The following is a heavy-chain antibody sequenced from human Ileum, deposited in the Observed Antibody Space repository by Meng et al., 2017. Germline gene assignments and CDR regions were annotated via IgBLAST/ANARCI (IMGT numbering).Heavy chain of an antibody. D-gene: IGHD2-21*01. Sequence: QGQLVDAGPGLVSASGTLSICCSFSGAASCSRELWSWVLQPPGKGLEWIGEISQESGRTNYNPSLKSRVTISLDKSKNQFSLNLNSVTAADTAVYYCVRNEGYSLGDWGQGTLVTVSS. V-gene: IGHV4-4*02. CDR1: GAASCSREL. CDR3: VRNEGYSLGD. J-gene: IGHJ4*02. CDR2: ISQESGRT.